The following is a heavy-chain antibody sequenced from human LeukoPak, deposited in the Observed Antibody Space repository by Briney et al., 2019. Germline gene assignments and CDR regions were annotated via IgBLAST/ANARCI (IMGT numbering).Heavy chain of an antibody. CDR2: INHSGST. D-gene: IGHD3-16*02. CDR1: GGSFSGYY. Sequence: SETLSLTCAVYGGSFSGYYWSWIRQPPGKGLEWIGEINHSGSTKYNPSLKSRVTISVDTSKNQFSLKLSSVTAADTAVYYCARGRYVWGSYRPFDYWGQGTLVTVSS. V-gene: IGHV4-34*01. J-gene: IGHJ4*02. CDR3: ARGRYVWGSYRPFDY.